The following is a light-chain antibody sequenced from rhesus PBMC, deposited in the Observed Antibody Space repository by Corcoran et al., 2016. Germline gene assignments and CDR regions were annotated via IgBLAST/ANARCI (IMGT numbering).Light chain of an antibody. CDR2: RAS. J-gene: IGKJ1*01. CDR1: QTISSW. V-gene: IGKV1-22*01. Sequence: IQMTQSPSSLSASVGDTVNITCRANQTISSWLAWYQQKPGPAPKLLNCRASPLQVGVPSRFSGNGSGTDFTLAISGLQPEDFATYYCLRYNSSPRTFGQGTKVEVK. CDR3: LRYNSSPRT.